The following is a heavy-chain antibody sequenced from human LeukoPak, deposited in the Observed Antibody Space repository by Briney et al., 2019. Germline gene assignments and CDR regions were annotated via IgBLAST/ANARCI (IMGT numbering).Heavy chain of an antibody. CDR3: ARVYSNYVGPYYFDY. D-gene: IGHD4-11*01. CDR2: IYYSGGT. Sequence: SETLSLTCTVSGGSISSGGYYWSWIRQHPGKGLEWIGYIYYSGGTYYNPSLKSRVTISVDTSKNQFSLKLSSVTAADTAVYYCARVYSNYVGPYYFDYWGQGTLVTVSS. J-gene: IGHJ4*02. V-gene: IGHV4-31*03. CDR1: GGSISSGGYY.